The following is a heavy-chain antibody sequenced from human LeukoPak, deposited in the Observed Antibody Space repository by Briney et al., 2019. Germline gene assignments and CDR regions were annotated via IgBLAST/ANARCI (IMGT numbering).Heavy chain of an antibody. J-gene: IGHJ5*02. CDR2: TYTTGGP. Sequence: SETLSLTCTVSGGSINSDTYYWTWIRQPAGKELEWIGRTYTTGGPSYNPSLKSRVTISIDTSKNQFSLKLTSVTAADTAVYYCARDCGITTARGVPSWFDPWGQGILVTVSS. CDR3: ARDCGITTARGVPSWFDP. D-gene: IGHD3-10*01. CDR1: GGSINSDTYY. V-gene: IGHV4-61*02.